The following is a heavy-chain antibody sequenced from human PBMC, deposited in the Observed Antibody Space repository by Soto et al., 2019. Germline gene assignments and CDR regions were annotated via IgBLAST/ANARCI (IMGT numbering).Heavy chain of an antibody. CDR2: MNQDGSQK. V-gene: IGHV3-7*03. D-gene: IGHD6-19*01. J-gene: IGHJ4*02. Sequence: EVQLVESGGGLVQPGGSLRLSCAASGFTFSSFWMTWVRQAPGKGLEWVATMNQDGSQKDYVDSVKGRFTISRDNAKTSLYLQMNSLRAEDTAVYYCARKVWAVTGHPLDFWGQGTLVTVSS. CDR1: GFTFSSFW. CDR3: ARKVWAVTGHPLDF.